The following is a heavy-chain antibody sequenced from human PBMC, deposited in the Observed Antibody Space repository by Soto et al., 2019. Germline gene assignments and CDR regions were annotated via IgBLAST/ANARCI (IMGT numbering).Heavy chain of an antibody. CDR1: GFTFRNYG. CDR3: AKDPGNNGGGWAWFDP. V-gene: IGHV3-30*18. Sequence: QVQLVESGGGVVQPGRSLRLSCAASGFTFRNYGIHWVRQAPGKGLEWVAVISYDGSNKYYADSVKGRFTISRDNSKNTLYLQMNSLRAEDTAVYYCAKDPGNNGGGWAWFDPWGQGTLVTVSS. D-gene: IGHD6-19*01. J-gene: IGHJ5*02. CDR2: ISYDGSNK.